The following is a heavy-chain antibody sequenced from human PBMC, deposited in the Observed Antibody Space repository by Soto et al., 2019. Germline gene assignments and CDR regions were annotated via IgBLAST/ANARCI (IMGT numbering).Heavy chain of an antibody. Sequence: QVQLQESGPGLVKPSQTLSLTCTVSGGSIRSGGYYWSWIRQHPGKGLEWIGYFYYSGNTYYNPSLKSRLTISGDTSKNQFSLNLSSVTAADTAVYYCARAMGAINYFDYWGQGTLDTVSS. J-gene: IGHJ4*02. CDR2: FYYSGNT. D-gene: IGHD1-26*01. V-gene: IGHV4-31*03. CDR1: GGSIRSGGYY. CDR3: ARAMGAINYFDY.